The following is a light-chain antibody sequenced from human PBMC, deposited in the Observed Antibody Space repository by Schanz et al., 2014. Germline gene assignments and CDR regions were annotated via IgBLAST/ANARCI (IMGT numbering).Light chain of an antibody. V-gene: IGKV3-20*01. CDR2: HAS. Sequence: EIVLTQSPGTLSLSPGERVTLSCRASQTLTNPYLAWYQQKPGQAPRALIYHASTRATGTPERFSGSGSGTDFSLTISRLEPEDFAVYYCQQYGSSPWTFGQGTKVEVK. J-gene: IGKJ1*01. CDR3: QQYGSSPWT. CDR1: QTLTNPY.